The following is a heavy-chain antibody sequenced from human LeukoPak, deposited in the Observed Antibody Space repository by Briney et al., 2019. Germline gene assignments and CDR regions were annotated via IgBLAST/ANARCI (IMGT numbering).Heavy chain of an antibody. CDR3: ATRVRDSSSFDY. V-gene: IGHV4-39*02. J-gene: IGHJ4*02. D-gene: IGHD6-6*01. Sequence: SETLSLTCTVSGGSISSGSYYWGWIRQPPGKGLEWIGSIYYSGSTYYNPSLESRVTISVDTSKNHFSLRLSSVTAADTAVYYCATRVRDSSSFDYWGQGTLVTVSS. CDR2: IYYSGST. CDR1: GGSISSGSYY.